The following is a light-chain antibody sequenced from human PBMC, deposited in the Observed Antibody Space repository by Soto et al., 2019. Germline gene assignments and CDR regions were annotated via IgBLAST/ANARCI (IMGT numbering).Light chain of an antibody. V-gene: IGLV7-46*01. J-gene: IGLJ3*02. Sequence: QAVVTQEPSLTVSPGGTVTLTCGSSTGAVTSGHYPYWFQQKPGQAPRTLXXXXXXXXXXXXXXXXXSLLGGKAALTLSGXXXXXXXXYYCLLSYSGAWVFGGGTKLTVL. CDR1: TGAVTSGHY. CDR3: LLSYSGAWV. CDR2: XXX.